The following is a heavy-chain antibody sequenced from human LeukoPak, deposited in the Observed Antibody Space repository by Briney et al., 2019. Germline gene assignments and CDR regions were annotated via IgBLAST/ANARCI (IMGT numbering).Heavy chain of an antibody. V-gene: IGHV1-2*02. J-gene: IGHJ4*02. CDR3: ARDLGPCSSTSCPQDY. CDR1: GYTFTGYY. D-gene: IGHD2-2*01. CDR2: INPNSGGT. Sequence: VASVKVSCKASGYTFTGYYMHWVRQAPGQGLEWMGWINPNSGGTNYAQKFQGRATMTRDTSISTAYMELSRLRSDDTAVYYCARDLGPCSSTSCPQDYWGQGTLVTVSS.